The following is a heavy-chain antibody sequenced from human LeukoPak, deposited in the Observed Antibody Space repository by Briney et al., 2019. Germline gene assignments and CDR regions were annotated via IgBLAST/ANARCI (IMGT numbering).Heavy chain of an antibody. Sequence: ASVKVSCKASGGTFSSYDINWVRQATGQGLEWMGWMNPSSGNTGYAQKFQGRVTMTRNTSISTAYMELNSLRAEDTAVYYCTKDPNGDYVGAFDPWGQGTLVTVSS. CDR3: TKDPNGDYVGAFDP. CDR1: GGTFSSYD. J-gene: IGHJ5*02. CDR2: MNPSSGNT. D-gene: IGHD4-17*01. V-gene: IGHV1-8*01.